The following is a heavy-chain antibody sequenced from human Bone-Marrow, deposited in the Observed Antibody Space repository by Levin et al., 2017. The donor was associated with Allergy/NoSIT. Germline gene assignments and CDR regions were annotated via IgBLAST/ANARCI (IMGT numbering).Heavy chain of an antibody. D-gene: IGHD2-21*01. Sequence: GGSLRLSCTASGFTFRSYAMNWVRQAPGKGLEWISGIGGSDSNTYYADSVQGRFFNSRDNSMNTLYLQMDSLRAEDTAVYYCAKVMRYLGFSHYYYGLDVWGQGTTVTVSS. CDR3: AKVMRYLGFSHYYYGLDV. CDR2: IGGSDSNT. J-gene: IGHJ6*02. CDR1: GFTFRSYA. V-gene: IGHV3-23*01.